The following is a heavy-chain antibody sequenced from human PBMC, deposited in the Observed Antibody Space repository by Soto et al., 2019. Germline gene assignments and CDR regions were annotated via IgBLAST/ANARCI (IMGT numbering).Heavy chain of an antibody. J-gene: IGHJ4*02. Sequence: TVSSNYMSWVRQSPRNGLEWVSVIYSGGSTYYADSVKGRFTISRDNSKNTLYLQMSSLRSEDTTVYYCARGGNEYSSSSFLDYWGQGTLVTVSS. V-gene: IGHV3-66*01. D-gene: IGHD6-6*01. CDR3: ARGGNEYSSSSFLDY. CDR2: IYSGGST. CDR1: TVSSNY.